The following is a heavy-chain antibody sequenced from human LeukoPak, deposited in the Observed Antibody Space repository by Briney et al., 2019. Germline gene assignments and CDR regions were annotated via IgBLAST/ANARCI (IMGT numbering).Heavy chain of an antibody. CDR2: ISSSSSYI. CDR1: GFTFSSYS. D-gene: IGHD3-3*01. CDR3: ARDTAYYDFWSGSPRGNAFDI. V-gene: IGHV3-21*01. J-gene: IGHJ3*02. Sequence: GGSLRLSCAASGFTFSSYSMNWVRQAPGKGLEWVSSISSSSSYIYYADSVKGRFTISRDNAKNSLYLQMNSLRAEDTAVYYCARDTAYYDFWSGSPRGNAFDIWGQGTMVTVSS.